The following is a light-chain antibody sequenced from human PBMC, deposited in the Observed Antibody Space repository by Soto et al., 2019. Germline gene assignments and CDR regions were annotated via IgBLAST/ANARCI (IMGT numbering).Light chain of an antibody. CDR2: GAS. CDR3: EQYDTLPYT. CDR1: QSVPSSN. J-gene: IGKJ2*01. V-gene: IGKV3-20*01. Sequence: EIVLTESPGTLSLSPGERATLSCRASQSVPSSNVAWYQQKPGQSPRLLIYGASTRATGIPARFSGSGSGTDVTLTISRLEPDDFAVYFCEQYDTLPYTFGQGTKLDFK.